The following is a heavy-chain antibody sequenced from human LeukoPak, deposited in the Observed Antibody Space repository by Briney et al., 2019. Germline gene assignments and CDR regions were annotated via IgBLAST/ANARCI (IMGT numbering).Heavy chain of an antibody. CDR3: ARQAGRDSSSWSFDP. Sequence: SETLSLTCTVSGGSISNYYWSWIRQPPGKGLEWIGYVFYSGSTNYNPSLRSRVTISVDTSKNQFSLKLSSVTAADTAVYYCARQAGRDSSSWSFDPWGQGTLATVSS. V-gene: IGHV4-59*08. CDR1: GGSISNYY. D-gene: IGHD6-13*01. CDR2: VFYSGST. J-gene: IGHJ5*02.